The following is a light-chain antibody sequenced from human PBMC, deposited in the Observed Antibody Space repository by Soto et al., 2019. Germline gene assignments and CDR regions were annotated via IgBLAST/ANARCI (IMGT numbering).Light chain of an antibody. Sequence: TLSCRASQSVDNYLAWYQQKPGQAPRLLIYDVSNRATGTPARFSGSGSGTDFTLSISSLEPEDFAVYYCQQRSNRPRFTFGPRTKVVIK. CDR2: DVS. J-gene: IGKJ3*01. CDR1: QSVDNY. V-gene: IGKV3-11*01. CDR3: QQRSNRPRFT.